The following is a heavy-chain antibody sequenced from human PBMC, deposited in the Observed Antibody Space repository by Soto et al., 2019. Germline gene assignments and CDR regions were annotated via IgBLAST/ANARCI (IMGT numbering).Heavy chain of an antibody. V-gene: IGHV3-30-3*01. D-gene: IGHD1-26*01. CDR2: ISYDGSNK. Sequence: LRLSCAASGFTFSSYAMHWVRQAPGKGLEWVAVISYDGSNKYYADSVKGRFTISRDNSKNTLYLQMNSLRAEDTAVYYCARGAYGLSDAFDIWGQGTMVTVSS. CDR3: ARGAYGLSDAFDI. J-gene: IGHJ3*02. CDR1: GFTFSSYA.